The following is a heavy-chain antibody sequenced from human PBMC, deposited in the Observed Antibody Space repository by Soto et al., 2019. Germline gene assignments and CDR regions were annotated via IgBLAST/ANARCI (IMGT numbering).Heavy chain of an antibody. V-gene: IGHV3-23*01. J-gene: IGHJ6*03. CDR1: GFTFSSYA. CDR3: AKGPPLTQTSLKYDFWSGSESGYYYYMDV. CDR2: ISGSGGST. D-gene: IGHD3-3*01. Sequence: GGSLRLSCAASGFTFSSYAMSWVRQAPGKGLEWVSAISGSGGSTYYADSVKGRFTISRDNSKNTLYLQMNSLRAEDTAVYYCAKGPPLTQTSLKYDFWSGSESGYYYYMDVWGKGTTVTVSS.